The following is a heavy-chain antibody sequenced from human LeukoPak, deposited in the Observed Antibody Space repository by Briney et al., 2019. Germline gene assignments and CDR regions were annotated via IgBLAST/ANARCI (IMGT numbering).Heavy chain of an antibody. Sequence: ASVKVSCKSSGYTFTSYGLSWVRQAPGQGLEWMGWISINNGNTNYAQKLQDRVTMTTDTSTSTAYMELRSLRSDDTAVYYCARDSPPYSSGWLDYWGQGTLVTVSS. CDR1: GYTFTSYG. CDR2: ISINNGNT. V-gene: IGHV1-18*01. J-gene: IGHJ4*02. D-gene: IGHD6-19*01. CDR3: ARDSPPYSSGWLDY.